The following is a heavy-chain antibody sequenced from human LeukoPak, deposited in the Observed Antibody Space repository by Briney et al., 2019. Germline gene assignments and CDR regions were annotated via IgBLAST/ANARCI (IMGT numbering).Heavy chain of an antibody. CDR2: ISGGGGST. J-gene: IGHJ4*02. Sequence: GESLRLSCAASGFTFSSYAMSWVRQAPGKGLEWVSGISGGGGSTYYADSVKGRFTISRDNSKNTLYLQMNSLRAEDTAVYYCARDKGDYDTSGSLFVFGGQGTLVTISS. CDR1: GFTFSSYA. D-gene: IGHD3-22*01. CDR3: ARDKGDYDTSGSLFVF. V-gene: IGHV3-23*01.